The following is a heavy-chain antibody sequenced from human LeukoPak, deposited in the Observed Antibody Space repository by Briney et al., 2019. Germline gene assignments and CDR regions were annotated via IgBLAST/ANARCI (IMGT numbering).Heavy chain of an antibody. CDR3: TRDSTTVSPHAFDI. CDR1: GFTFNSYA. J-gene: IGHJ3*02. CDR2: ISGSSGRT. D-gene: IGHD4-11*01. Sequence: GRSLRLSCAASGFTFNSYAMSWVRQAPGKGLEWVSAISGSSGRTYDADSVKGRFTISRDNSKNTLYLQMNSLRAEDTAVYYCTRDSTTVSPHAFDIWGQGTTVTFSS. V-gene: IGHV3-23*01.